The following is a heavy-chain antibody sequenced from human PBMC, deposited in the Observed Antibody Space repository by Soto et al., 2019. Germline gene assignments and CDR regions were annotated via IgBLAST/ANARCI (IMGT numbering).Heavy chain of an antibody. CDR2: IFHSGNA. J-gene: IGHJ4*01. CDR1: GGSFSGYY. Sequence: SETLSLTCAVYGGSFSGYYWSWIRQPPGKGLEWIGFIFHSGNAKYNPSLKSRVTMSVDTSKNQFSLSLDSVTAADTAVYFCARAHAPTLPFDYWGQGTLVTVSS. V-gene: IGHV4-59*01. D-gene: IGHD2-15*01. CDR3: ARAHAPTLPFDY.